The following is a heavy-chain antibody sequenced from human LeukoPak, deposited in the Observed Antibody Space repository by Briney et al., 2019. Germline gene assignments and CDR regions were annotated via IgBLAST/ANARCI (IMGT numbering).Heavy chain of an antibody. V-gene: IGHV4-61*10. CDR3: ARPYDSSGYYIRGAFDI. CDR1: GGSISSGSYY. Sequence: SETLSLTCTVSGGSISSGSYYWSWIRQPAGKGLEWIGYLYFSGSTGYNPSLKSRVSISVETSKNQFSLRLSSVTAADTAVYYCARPYDSSGYYIRGAFDIWGQGAMVTVS. D-gene: IGHD3-22*01. J-gene: IGHJ3*02. CDR2: LYFSGST.